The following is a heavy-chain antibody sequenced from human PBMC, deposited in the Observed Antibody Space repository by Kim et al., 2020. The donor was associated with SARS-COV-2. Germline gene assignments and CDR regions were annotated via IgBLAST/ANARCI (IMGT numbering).Heavy chain of an antibody. D-gene: IGHD6-25*01. J-gene: IGHJ5*02. V-gene: IGHV4-34*01. CDR3: ARGLGHAYRIGSSAYRFDP. CDR2: INHSGST. CDR1: GGSFSGYY. Sequence: SETLSLTCAVYGGSFSGYYWSWIRQPPGKGLEWIGEINHSGSTNYNPSLKSRVTISVDTSKNQFSLKLSSVTAADTAVYYCARGLGHAYRIGSSAYRFDPWGQGTLVTVSS.